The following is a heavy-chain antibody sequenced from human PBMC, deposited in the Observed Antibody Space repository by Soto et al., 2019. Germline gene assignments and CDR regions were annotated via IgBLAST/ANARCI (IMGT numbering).Heavy chain of an antibody. V-gene: IGHV1-3*01. CDR3: ARSIVVVTAADY. D-gene: IGHD2-21*02. Sequence: GASVKVSCKASGYTSTSYAMHWVRQAPGQRLEWMGWINAGNGNTKYSQKFQGRVTITRDTSASTAYMELSSLRSEDTAVYYCARSIVVVTAADYWGQGTLVTVSS. CDR1: GYTSTSYA. CDR2: INAGNGNT. J-gene: IGHJ4*02.